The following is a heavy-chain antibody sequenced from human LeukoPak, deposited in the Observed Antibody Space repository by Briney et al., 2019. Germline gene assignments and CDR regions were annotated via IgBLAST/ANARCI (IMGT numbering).Heavy chain of an antibody. J-gene: IGHJ4*02. Sequence: GGSLGPSCVASGFTLSTFWMSWVRQAPGKGLEWLANIKQDGSEKYYVDSVRGRFTISRDNVKNSLYLQMNSLRAEDTAVYYCARGGKFYYDSSGYPGDYWGQGTLVTVSS. D-gene: IGHD3-22*01. CDR1: GFTLSTFW. V-gene: IGHV3-7*01. CDR3: ARGGKFYYDSSGYPGDY. CDR2: IKQDGSEK.